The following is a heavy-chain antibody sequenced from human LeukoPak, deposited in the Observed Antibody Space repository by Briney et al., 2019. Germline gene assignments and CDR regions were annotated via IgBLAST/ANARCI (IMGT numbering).Heavy chain of an antibody. Sequence: ASVKVSCKASGYTFTGYYMHWVRQAPGQGLEWMGRINPNSGGTNYAQKFRGRVTMTRDTSISTAYMELSRLRSDDTAVYYCARLTTVTKFDYWGQGTLVTVSS. CDR1: GYTFTGYY. V-gene: IGHV1-2*06. D-gene: IGHD4-11*01. CDR2: INPNSGGT. CDR3: ARLTTVTKFDY. J-gene: IGHJ4*02.